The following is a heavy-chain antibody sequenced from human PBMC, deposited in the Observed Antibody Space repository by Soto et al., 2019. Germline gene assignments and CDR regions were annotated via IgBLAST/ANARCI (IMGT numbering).Heavy chain of an antibody. Sequence: EVQLVESGGGLVQPGGSLKLSCAASGFTFSGSAMHWVRQASGKGLEWVGRIRSKANDYATEYAASVKGRFTISRDDSKNTAYLQMNTLKTEDTAVYYCTRHSPSGSPGWGQGPWSPSPQ. CDR3: TRHSPSGSPG. CDR1: GFTFSGSA. D-gene: IGHD1-26*01. CDR2: IRSKANDYAT. J-gene: IGHJ1*01. V-gene: IGHV3-73*01.